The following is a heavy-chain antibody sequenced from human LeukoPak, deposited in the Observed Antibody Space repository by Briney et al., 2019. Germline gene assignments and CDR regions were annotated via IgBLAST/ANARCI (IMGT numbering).Heavy chain of an antibody. Sequence: GASVKVSCKASGYTFTNYDINWVRQATGQGHEWMGWMNPNSGNTGYAQKFQGRVTMTRNTSIGTAYMELSSLRSEDTALYYCARDIAGATKGGWFDTWGQGTPVTVSS. V-gene: IGHV1-8*01. CDR2: MNPNSGNT. CDR1: GYTFTNYD. J-gene: IGHJ5*02. CDR3: ARDIAGATKGGWFDT. D-gene: IGHD1-26*01.